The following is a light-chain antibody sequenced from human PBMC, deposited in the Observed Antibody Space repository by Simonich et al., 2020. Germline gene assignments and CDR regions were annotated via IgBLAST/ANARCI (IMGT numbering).Light chain of an antibody. CDR3: SSYTSSSTLV. J-gene: IGLJ3*02. CDR1: SSDVGGYNY. CDR2: DFS. Sequence: QSALIQPPSVSGSPGQSITISCTGTSSDVGGYNYVSWDQQHPGKAPKLMIYDFSKRPSGVSKRFSGSKSGNTASLTISGLQAEDEADYYCSSYTSSSTLVFGGGTKLTVL. V-gene: IGLV2-14*01.